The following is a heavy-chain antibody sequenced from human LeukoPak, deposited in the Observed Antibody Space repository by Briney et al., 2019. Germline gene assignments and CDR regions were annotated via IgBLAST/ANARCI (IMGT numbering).Heavy chain of an antibody. D-gene: IGHD2-2*01. CDR1: GGSISSGSYY. V-gene: IGHV4-61*02. CDR3: ARAFRRGRYCSSTSCSFLGWFDP. Sequence: SETLSLTCTVSGGSISSGSYYWSWIRQPAGKGLEWIGRIYTSGSTNYNPSLKSRVTISVDTSKDQFSLKLSSVTAADTAVYYCARAFRRGRYCSSTSCSFLGWFDPWGQGTLVTVSS. CDR2: IYTSGST. J-gene: IGHJ5*02.